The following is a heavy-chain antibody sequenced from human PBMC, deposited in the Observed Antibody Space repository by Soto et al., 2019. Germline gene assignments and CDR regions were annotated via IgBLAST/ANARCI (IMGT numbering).Heavy chain of an antibody. Sequence: PGGSLRLSCAASGFTVSSNYMSWVRQAPGKGLEWVSVIYSGGSTYYADSVKGRFTISRDNSKNTLYLQMNSLRAEDTAVYYCARAPPGSYYYYGMDVWGQGTTVTVSS. CDR2: IYSGGST. CDR3: ARAPPGSYYYYGMDV. D-gene: IGHD3-10*01. V-gene: IGHV3-53*01. J-gene: IGHJ6*02. CDR1: GFTVSSNY.